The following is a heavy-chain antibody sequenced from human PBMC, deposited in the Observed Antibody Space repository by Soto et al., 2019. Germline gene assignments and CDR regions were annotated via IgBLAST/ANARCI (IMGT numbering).Heavy chain of an antibody. CDR1: GFTVSSYY. D-gene: IGHD6-13*01. CDR2: IYSAGSA. Sequence: PGGSLRLSCAASGFTVSSYYMSWVRQAPGKGLEWVSVIYSAGSADFADSVKGRFTISRDNSKNTLYLQMSSLRAEDTAVYYCARVPSSSYHYFDDWGQGTLVTVSS. CDR3: ARVPSSSYHYFDD. J-gene: IGHJ4*02. V-gene: IGHV3-66*01.